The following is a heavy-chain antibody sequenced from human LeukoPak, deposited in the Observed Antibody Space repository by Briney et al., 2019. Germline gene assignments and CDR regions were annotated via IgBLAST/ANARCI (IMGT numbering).Heavy chain of an antibody. CDR2: ISSSGSTI. CDR3: ARGNAHLDY. Sequence: GGSLRLSCAASGFTFSSYEMNWVRQAPGKGLEWVSYISSSGSTIYYADSVKGRFTISRDNTKNSLYLQMNSLRDEDTAVYYCARGNAHLDYWGQGTLVTVSS. J-gene: IGHJ4*02. CDR1: GFTFSSYE. V-gene: IGHV3-48*03.